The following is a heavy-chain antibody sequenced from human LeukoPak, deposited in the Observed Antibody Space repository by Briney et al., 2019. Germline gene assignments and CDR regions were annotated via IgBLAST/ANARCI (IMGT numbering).Heavy chain of an antibody. CDR3: ARLYRVWGSYRWFFDY. J-gene: IGHJ4*02. CDR2: INHSGST. V-gene: IGHV4-34*01. D-gene: IGHD3-16*02. Sequence: SETLSLTCAVYGGSFSDFDWNWVRQPPGKGLEWIGEINHSGSTNYNPSLKSRVTISVDTSKNQFSLKLSSVTAADTAVYYCARLYRVWGSYRWFFDYWGQGTLVTVSS. CDR1: GGSFSDFD.